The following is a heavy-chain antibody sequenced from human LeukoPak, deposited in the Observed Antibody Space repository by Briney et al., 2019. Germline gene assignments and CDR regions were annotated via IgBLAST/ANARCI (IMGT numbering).Heavy chain of an antibody. CDR2: ISAYNGNR. Sequence: ASVKVSCKASGYTFTSYGISWVRPAPGQGLEWMGWISAYNGNRNYAQKLQGRVTMTTDTSTSTAYMELRGLRSDDTAVYYCARDYDSSGYYPWGQGTLVTVSS. J-gene: IGHJ5*02. CDR3: ARDYDSSGYYP. CDR1: GYTFTSYG. D-gene: IGHD3-22*01. V-gene: IGHV1-18*01.